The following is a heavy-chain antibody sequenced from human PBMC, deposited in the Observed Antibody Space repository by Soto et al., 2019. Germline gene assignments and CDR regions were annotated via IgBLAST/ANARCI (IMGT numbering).Heavy chain of an antibody. CDR2: IIPIFGTA. D-gene: IGHD2-2*01. J-gene: IGHJ3*02. Sequence: GASVKVSCKASGGTFSSYAISWVRQAPGQGLEWMGGIIPIFGTANYAQKFQERVTITRDMSTSTAYMELSRLRSDDTAVYYCASGLGYCSSTSCVDAFDIWGQGTMVTVSS. V-gene: IGHV1-69*05. CDR1: GGTFSSYA. CDR3: ASGLGYCSSTSCVDAFDI.